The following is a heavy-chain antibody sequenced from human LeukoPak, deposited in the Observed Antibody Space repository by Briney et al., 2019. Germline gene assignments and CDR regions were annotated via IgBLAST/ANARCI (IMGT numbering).Heavy chain of an antibody. CDR1: RFTFSTHG. Sequence: GGSLRLSCAASRFTFSTHGMHWVRQAPGKGLEWVAVLSYHGSNKHHADSVKGRFTISRDNSKNSMYLQMHSASPEDRAVYYCARAYSGSVYEAFDFWGQGTMVTVSS. V-gene: IGHV3-30-3*01. D-gene: IGHD1-26*01. J-gene: IGHJ3*01. CDR3: ARAYSGSVYEAFDF. CDR2: LSYHGSNK.